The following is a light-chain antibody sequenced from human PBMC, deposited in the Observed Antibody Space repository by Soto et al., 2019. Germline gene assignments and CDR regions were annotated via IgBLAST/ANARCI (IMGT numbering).Light chain of an antibody. CDR3: CSYAGKYIRLI. CDR2: DVS. CDR1: SRDIGAYNY. J-gene: IGLJ2*01. Sequence: QSVLTQPRSVSGSPGQSVTISCTGTSRDIGAYNYVSWYQQNPGKAPKVIIYDVSKRPSGVPDRFSGSKSGNTASLTISGLQAEDEADYYCCSYAGKYIRLIFGGGTKVTVL. V-gene: IGLV2-11*01.